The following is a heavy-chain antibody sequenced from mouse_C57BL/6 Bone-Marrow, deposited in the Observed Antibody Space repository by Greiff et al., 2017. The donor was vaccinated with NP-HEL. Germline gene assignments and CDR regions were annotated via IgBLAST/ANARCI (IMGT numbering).Heavy chain of an antibody. CDR3: ARHYYSNYFDY. D-gene: IGHD2-5*01. Sequence: EVKLVESGGDLVKPGGSLKLSCAASGFTFSSYGMSWVRQTPDKRLEWVATISSVGSYTYYPDSVKGRFTISRDNAKNTLYLQMSSLKSEDTAMYYCARHYYSNYFDYWGQGTTLTVSS. CDR2: ISSVGSYT. CDR1: GFTFSSYG. J-gene: IGHJ2*01. V-gene: IGHV5-6*01.